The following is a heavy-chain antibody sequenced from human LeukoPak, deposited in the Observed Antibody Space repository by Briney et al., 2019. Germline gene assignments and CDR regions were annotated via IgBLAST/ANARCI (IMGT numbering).Heavy chain of an antibody. J-gene: IGHJ4*02. CDR2: INPSGGST. Sequence: ASVKVSCKASGYTFTSYYMHWVRQAPGQGLELMGIINPSGGSTSYAQKFQGRVTMTRDTSTSTVYMELSSLRSEDTAVYYCASTDRHYYDSSGYLDYWGQGTLVTVSS. D-gene: IGHD3-22*01. CDR3: ASTDRHYYDSSGYLDY. CDR1: GYTFTSYY. V-gene: IGHV1-46*01.